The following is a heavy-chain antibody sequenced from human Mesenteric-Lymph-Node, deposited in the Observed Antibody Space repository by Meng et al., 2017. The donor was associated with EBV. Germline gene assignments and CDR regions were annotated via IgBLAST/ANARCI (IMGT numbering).Heavy chain of an antibody. Sequence: LQLQESGSGVVKPSQTLSLSCTVSGGSVNSGGYSWSWIRQSPEKGLEWIGYVHHSGLTYYNPSLETRVIISLERSKNQFALKPTAVTAADTAVYYCAGGDYVNQFNYWGQGTLVTVSS. J-gene: IGHJ4*02. CDR2: VHHSGLT. CDR1: GGSVNSGGYS. CDR3: AGGDYVNQFNY. D-gene: IGHD4-17*01. V-gene: IGHV4-30-2*06.